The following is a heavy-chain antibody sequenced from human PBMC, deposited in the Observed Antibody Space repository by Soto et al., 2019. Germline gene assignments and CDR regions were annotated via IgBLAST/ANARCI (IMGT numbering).Heavy chain of an antibody. V-gene: IGHV4-59*01. J-gene: IGHJ5*02. Sequence: SETLSLTCTVSGGSISSYYWSWIRQPPGKGLEWIGYIYYSGSTNYNPSLKSRVTISVDTSKNQFSLKLSSVTAADTAVYYCARDGGYTPFDPWGQGTLVTVS. D-gene: IGHD3-16*01. CDR3: ARDGGYTPFDP. CDR2: IYYSGST. CDR1: GGSISSYY.